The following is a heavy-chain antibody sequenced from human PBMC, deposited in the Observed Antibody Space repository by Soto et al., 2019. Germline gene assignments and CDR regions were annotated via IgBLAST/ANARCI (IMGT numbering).Heavy chain of an antibody. D-gene: IGHD3-3*01. CDR1: GGSISSYY. V-gene: IGHV4-59*01. J-gene: IGHJ6*03. CDR2: IYYSGST. CDR3: ARAIYYDFWSGYQPYYYYYMDV. Sequence: SETLSLTCTVSGGSISSYYWSWIRQPPGKELEWIGYIYYSGSTNYNPSLKSRVTISVDTSKNQFSLKLSSVTAADTAVYYCARAIYYDFWSGYQPYYYYYMDVWGKGTTVTVSS.